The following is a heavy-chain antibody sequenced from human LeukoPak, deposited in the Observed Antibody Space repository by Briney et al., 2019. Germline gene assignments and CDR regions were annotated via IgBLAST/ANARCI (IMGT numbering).Heavy chain of an antibody. D-gene: IGHD5-18*01. V-gene: IGHV4-59*01. CDR3: ARTTWIQLWHDAFDI. CDR2: IYHSGST. Sequence: SSETLSLTCTVSGGSMNTYYWSWIRQPPGKGLEWIGYIYHSGSTNYNPSLKSRVTMSVDTSKNQFSLKLSSVTAADTAVYYCARTTWIQLWHDAFDIWGQGTMVTVSS. J-gene: IGHJ3*02. CDR1: GGSMNTYY.